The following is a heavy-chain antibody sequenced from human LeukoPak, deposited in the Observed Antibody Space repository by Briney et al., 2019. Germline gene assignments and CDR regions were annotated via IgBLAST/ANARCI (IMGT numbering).Heavy chain of an antibody. CDR1: GGSISSGSYY. Sequence: SQTLSLTCTVSGGSISSGSYYWSWIRQPAGKGLEWIGRIYTSGSTNYNPSLKSRVTISVDTSKNQFSLKLSSVTAADTAVCYCARSSGIAAAGPYYYYYGMDVWGQGTTVTVSS. D-gene: IGHD6-13*01. CDR2: IYTSGST. J-gene: IGHJ6*02. CDR3: ARSSGIAAAGPYYYYYGMDV. V-gene: IGHV4-61*02.